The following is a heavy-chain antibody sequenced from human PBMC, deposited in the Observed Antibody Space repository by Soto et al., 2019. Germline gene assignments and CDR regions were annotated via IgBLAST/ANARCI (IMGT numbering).Heavy chain of an antibody. J-gene: IGHJ4*02. CDR1: SGSISSGGYS. Sequence: PSETLSLTCAVSSGSISSGGYSWSWIRQPPGKGLEWIGYIYHSGSTYYNPSLKSRVTISVDTSKNQFSLKLSSVTAADTAVYYCAREPYYYDSSGCYFDYWGQGTLVTSP. CDR3: AREPYYYDSSGCYFDY. CDR2: IYHSGST. D-gene: IGHD3-22*01. V-gene: IGHV4-30-2*05.